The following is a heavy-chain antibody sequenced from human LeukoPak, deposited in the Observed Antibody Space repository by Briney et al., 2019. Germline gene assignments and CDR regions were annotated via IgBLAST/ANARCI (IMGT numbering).Heavy chain of an antibody. V-gene: IGHV3-48*03. CDR2: ISSSGSTI. Sequence: PGGSLRLSCAASGFTFSSYEMNWVRQAPGKGLEGVSYISSSGSTIYYADSVKGRFTISRDNAKNSLYLQMNSLRAEDTAVYYCAGTNPPTVYYYDSSGSDYWGQGTLVTVSS. CDR1: GFTFSSYE. CDR3: AGTNPPTVYYYDSSGSDY. J-gene: IGHJ4*02. D-gene: IGHD3-22*01.